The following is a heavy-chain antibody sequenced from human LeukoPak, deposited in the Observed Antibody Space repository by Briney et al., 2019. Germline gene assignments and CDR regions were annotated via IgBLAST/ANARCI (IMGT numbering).Heavy chain of an antibody. J-gene: IGHJ4*02. CDR1: GFTFSSYA. V-gene: IGHV3-23*01. CDR3: ATHLITMVRGVITLYYFDY. D-gene: IGHD3-10*01. CDR2: ISGSGGST. Sequence: PGRSLRLSCAASGFTFSSYAMSWVRQAPGKGLEWVSAISGSGGSTYYADSVKGRFTISRDNSKNTLYLQMNSLRAEDTAVYYCATHLITMVRGVITLYYFDYWGQGTLVTVSS.